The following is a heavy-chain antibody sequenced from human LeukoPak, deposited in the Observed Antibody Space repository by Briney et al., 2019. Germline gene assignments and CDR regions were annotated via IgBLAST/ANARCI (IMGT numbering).Heavy chain of an antibody. Sequence: PSETLSLTCTVSGGSISSSTYYWGWIRQPPGKGLEWIGYIYYSGSTNYNPSLKSRVTISVDTSKNQFSLKLSSVTAADTAVYYCARDSSGGTYVWGSYFDPWGQGTLVTVSS. CDR2: IYYSGST. D-gene: IGHD3-16*01. CDR3: ARDSSGGTYVWGSYFDP. V-gene: IGHV4-61*01. CDR1: GGSISSSTYY. J-gene: IGHJ5*02.